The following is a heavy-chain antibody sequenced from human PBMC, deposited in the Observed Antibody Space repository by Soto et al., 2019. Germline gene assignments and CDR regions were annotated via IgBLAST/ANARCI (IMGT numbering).Heavy chain of an antibody. CDR2: IHYSGST. V-gene: IGHV4-59*01. CDR1: GGSISSYY. Sequence: QVQLQESGPGLVEPSETLSLTCTVSGGSISSYYWSWLRQPPGKGLEWIGYIHYSGSTNYNPSLKSRVTISVVTSKNQFSLKLSSVTAADTAVYYCARLASASGSYYQPGLDCWGQGTLVTVSS. CDR3: ARLASASGSYYQPGLDC. D-gene: IGHD3-10*01. J-gene: IGHJ4*02.